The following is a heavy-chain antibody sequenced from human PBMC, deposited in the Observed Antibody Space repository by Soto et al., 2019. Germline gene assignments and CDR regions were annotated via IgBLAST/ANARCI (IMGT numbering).Heavy chain of an antibody. J-gene: IGHJ4*02. D-gene: IGHD7-27*01. V-gene: IGHV4-59*08. CDR2: IYYSGST. CDR3: ATWGITGAGDY. Sequence: SETLSLTCTVSGGSISSYYWSWIRQPPGKGLEWIGYIYYSGSTNYNPSLKSRVTISVDTSKNQFSLKLSSVTAADTAVYYCATWGITGAGDYWGQGTLVTVSS. CDR1: GGSISSYY.